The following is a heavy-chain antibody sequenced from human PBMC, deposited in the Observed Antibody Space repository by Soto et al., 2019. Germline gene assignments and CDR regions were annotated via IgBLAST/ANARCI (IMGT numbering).Heavy chain of an antibody. D-gene: IGHD1-7*01. CDR3: AGYNWNSQNY. J-gene: IGHJ4*01. V-gene: IGHV3-74*01. Sequence: RWSLRLSCAASGFTFSSYWMHWFRQAPGKGLVWVSRIKPDGSWTIHADSVKGRFTISRDNAKSMVYLQMNSLRVEDTAVYYCAGYNWNSQNYWGHGTLVTVSS. CDR2: IKPDGSWT. CDR1: GFTFSSYW.